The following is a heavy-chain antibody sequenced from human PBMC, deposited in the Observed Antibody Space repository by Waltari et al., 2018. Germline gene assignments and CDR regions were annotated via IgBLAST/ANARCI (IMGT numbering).Heavy chain of an antibody. Sequence: QVQLQQWGAGLLKPSETLSLTCAVYGGSFSGYYWSWIRQPPGKGLEWIGEINHSGSTNYNPSLKSRFTISVDTSKNQFSLKLSSVTAADTAVYYCARAALYGSGWYDNWFDPWGQGTLVTVSS. D-gene: IGHD6-19*01. V-gene: IGHV4-34*01. J-gene: IGHJ5*02. CDR2: INHSGST. CDR3: ARAALYGSGWYDNWFDP. CDR1: GGSFSGYY.